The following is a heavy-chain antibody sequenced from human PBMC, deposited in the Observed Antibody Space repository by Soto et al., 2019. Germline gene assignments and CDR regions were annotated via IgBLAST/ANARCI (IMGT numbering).Heavy chain of an antibody. Sequence: QVQLQESGPGRVKPSQTLSLTCTVSGGSISSGGYYWSWIRQHPGKGLEWIGYIYYSGSTYYNPSLKCRVTISVDTSKNQFALKLSSVTAADTAVYYCAGGEYYDSSGVVNYWGQGTLVTVSS. CDR3: AGGEYYDSSGVVNY. V-gene: IGHV4-31*03. J-gene: IGHJ4*02. D-gene: IGHD3-22*01. CDR2: IYYSGST. CDR1: GGSISSGGYY.